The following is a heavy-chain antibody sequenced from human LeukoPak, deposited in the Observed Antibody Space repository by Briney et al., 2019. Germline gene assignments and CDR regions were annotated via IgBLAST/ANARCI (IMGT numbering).Heavy chain of an antibody. Sequence: SGPTLVKPTQTLTLTCTFSVFSLTTRGVGVGWIRQPPGKALEWLALIYWDDDKRYSPSLKSRLTITKDTSKNQVVLTMTNMDPVDTATYYCAHRRNYYDSSVFDYWGQGTLVTVSS. D-gene: IGHD3-22*01. V-gene: IGHV2-5*02. J-gene: IGHJ4*02. CDR1: VFSLTTRGVG. CDR3: AHRRNYYDSSVFDY. CDR2: IYWDDDK.